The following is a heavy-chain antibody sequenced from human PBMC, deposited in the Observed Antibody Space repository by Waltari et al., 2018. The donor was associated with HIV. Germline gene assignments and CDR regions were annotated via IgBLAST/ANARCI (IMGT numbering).Heavy chain of an antibody. J-gene: IGHJ3*01. V-gene: IGHV2-70*15. D-gene: IGHD7-27*01. CDR1: GFSLTTSGMC. Sequence: QVTLRESGPALVKSTQTLTLTCSFSGFSLTTSGMCVSWIRQTPGKALEWLARIDWDDDKYYTTSLGTRLTVSKDTSRNQVILTMKNVDPEDTGTYYCARGLTGSEAFDSWGQGTTVTVSS. CDR2: IDWDDDK. CDR3: ARGLTGSEAFDS.